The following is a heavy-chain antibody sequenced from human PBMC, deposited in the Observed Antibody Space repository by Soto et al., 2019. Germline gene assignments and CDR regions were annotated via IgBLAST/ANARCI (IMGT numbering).Heavy chain of an antibody. J-gene: IGHJ6*02. CDR3: ARGLAVRGSYGLDV. CDR2: IYHSGTT. CDR1: GDSISSGYY. V-gene: IGHV4-38-2*01. D-gene: IGHD3-10*01. Sequence: PSETLSLTCAVSGDSISSGYYWAWIRQPPGKGQEWIGSIYHSGTTYYNPSLKSRVTISVDKSQNQFSLSLNFVTAADTAVYYCARGLAVRGSYGLDVWGQGTTVTVSS.